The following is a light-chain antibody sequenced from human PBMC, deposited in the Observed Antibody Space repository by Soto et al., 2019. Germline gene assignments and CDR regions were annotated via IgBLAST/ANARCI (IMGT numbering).Light chain of an antibody. J-gene: IGKJ5*01. Sequence: DIQMTQSPSSLSASVGDRVTITCRASESIARHLNWYQQKPGKAPKLLIYAASSLQNGVPSRFRGGGSGTDFTLTISNLQPEDFATSYCQQSYSALSITFGQGTLLEIK. CDR2: AAS. CDR1: ESIARH. CDR3: QQSYSALSIT. V-gene: IGKV1-39*01.